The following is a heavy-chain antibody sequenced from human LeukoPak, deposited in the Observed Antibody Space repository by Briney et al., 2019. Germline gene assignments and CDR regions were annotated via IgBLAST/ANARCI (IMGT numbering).Heavy chain of an antibody. Sequence: GGSLRLSCAASGFSFGGYALHWVRQAPGKGLEWVANIKQDGSEKYYADSVKGRFIISRDNAKNALYLQMSSLRAEDTAIYYCARRYFDYWGQGTLVTVSS. CDR3: ARRYFDY. J-gene: IGHJ4*02. V-gene: IGHV3-7*03. CDR1: GFSFGGYA. CDR2: IKQDGSEK.